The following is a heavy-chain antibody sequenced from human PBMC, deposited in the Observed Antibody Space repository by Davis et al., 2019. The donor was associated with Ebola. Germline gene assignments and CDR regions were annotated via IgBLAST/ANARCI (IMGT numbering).Heavy chain of an antibody. D-gene: IGHD2-2*01. J-gene: IGHJ4*02. Sequence: PSETLSLTCAVYGGSFSGYYWSWIRQPPGKGLEWIGEINHSGSTNYNPSLKSRVTISVDTSKNQFSLKLSSVTAADTAVYYCARPYCSSTSCPFDYWGQGTLVTVSS. CDR3: ARPYCSSTSCPFDY. CDR1: GGSFSGYY. CDR2: INHSGST. V-gene: IGHV4-34*01.